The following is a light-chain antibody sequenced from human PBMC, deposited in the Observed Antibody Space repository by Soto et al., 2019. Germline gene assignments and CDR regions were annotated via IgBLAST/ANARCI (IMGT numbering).Light chain of an antibody. V-gene: IGKV3-11*01. CDR2: DAS. CDR1: QSVSSY. CDR3: QQRSNWPQLT. Sequence: EIVLTQSPATLSLSPGERATLSCRASQSVSSYLAWYQQKPGQAPRLLIYDASNRATGIRARFSGSGSGTDFTLTISSLEPEDFAVYYCQQRSNWPQLTFGGGTKVEIK. J-gene: IGKJ4*01.